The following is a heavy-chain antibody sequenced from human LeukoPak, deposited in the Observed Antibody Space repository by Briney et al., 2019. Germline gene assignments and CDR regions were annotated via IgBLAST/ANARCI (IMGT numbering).Heavy chain of an antibody. V-gene: IGHV3-33*01. CDR2: IWYDGSNK. CDR3: ARDYYDAIDY. J-gene: IGHJ4*02. D-gene: IGHD3-16*01. CDR1: GFTFSSYG. Sequence: GRSLRLSCAASGFTFSSYGMHWVRQAPGKGLEWVAVIWYDGSNKYYADSVKGRFTISRDNAKNSLYLQMNSLRAEDTAVYYCARDYYDAIDYWGQGTLVTVSS.